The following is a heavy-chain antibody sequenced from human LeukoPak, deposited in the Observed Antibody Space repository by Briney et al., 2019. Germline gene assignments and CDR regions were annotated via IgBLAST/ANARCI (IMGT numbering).Heavy chain of an antibody. D-gene: IGHD3-22*01. CDR2: ISGSGGST. V-gene: IGHV3-23*01. CDR3: AKDHSLPRYYYDSSGEAFDI. CDR1: GFTFSSYA. Sequence: WGSLRLSCAASGFTFSSYAMSWVRQAPGKGLEWVSAISGSGGSTYYADSVKGRFTISRDNSKNTLYLQMNSLRAEDTAVYYCAKDHSLPRYYYDSSGEAFDISGQGTMVTLSS. J-gene: IGHJ3*02.